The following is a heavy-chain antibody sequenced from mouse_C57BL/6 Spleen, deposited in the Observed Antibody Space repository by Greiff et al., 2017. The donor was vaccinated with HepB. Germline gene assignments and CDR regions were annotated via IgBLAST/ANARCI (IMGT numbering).Heavy chain of an antibody. CDR2: IYPRSGNT. CDR3: ASAFYDGYSDY. CDR1: GYTFTSYG. V-gene: IGHV1-81*01. Sequence: QVQLQQSGAELARPGASVKLSCKASGYTFTSYGISWVKQRTGQGLEWIGEIYPRSGNTYSNEKFKGKATLTADKSSSTAYMELRSLTSEDSAVYFCASAFYDGYSDYWGQGTTLTVSS. D-gene: IGHD2-3*01. J-gene: IGHJ2*01.